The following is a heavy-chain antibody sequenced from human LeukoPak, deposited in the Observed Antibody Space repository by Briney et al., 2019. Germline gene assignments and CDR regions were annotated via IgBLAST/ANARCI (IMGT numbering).Heavy chain of an antibody. CDR1: GFSFGTSRVG. CDR3: AHLPYRSSWHRDFQH. D-gene: IGHD6-13*01. CDR2: IYWDDNK. Sequence: SGPTLVNPTQTLTLTCTCSGFSFGTSRVGVAWIRQPPRQALEWLALIYWDDNKRYSPSLKTSLTITKETSKTQVVLTMTDMDPVDTATYYCAHLPYRSSWHRDFQHWGQGTLVTVSS. J-gene: IGHJ1*01. V-gene: IGHV2-5*02.